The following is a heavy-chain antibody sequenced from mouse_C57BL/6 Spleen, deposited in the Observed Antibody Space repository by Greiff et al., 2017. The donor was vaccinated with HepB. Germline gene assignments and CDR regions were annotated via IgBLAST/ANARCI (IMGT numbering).Heavy chain of an antibody. CDR2: INPNNGGT. V-gene: IGHV1-26*01. CDR3: ARSVSINYYGSSYWYFDV. J-gene: IGHJ1*03. CDR1: GYTFTDYY. Sequence: EVQLQQSGPELVKPGASVKISCKASGYTFTDYYMNWVKQSHGKSLEWIGDINPNNGGTSYNQKFKGKATLTVDKSSSTAYMELRSLTSEDSAVYYCARSVSINYYGSSYWYFDVWGTGTTVTVSS. D-gene: IGHD1-1*01.